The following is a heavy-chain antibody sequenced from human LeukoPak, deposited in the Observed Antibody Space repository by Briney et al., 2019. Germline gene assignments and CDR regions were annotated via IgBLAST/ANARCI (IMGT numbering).Heavy chain of an antibody. D-gene: IGHD6-13*01. V-gene: IGHV4-59*11. CDR2: IYYSGST. CDR3: ARVAPLSSSWLGGPVDY. J-gene: IGHJ4*02. Sequence: PSETLSLTCTVSGGSISSHYWSWIRQPPGKGLEWIGYIYYSGSTNYNPSLKSRVTISVATYKNQFSLKLSSVTAADTAVYYCARVAPLSSSWLGGPVDYWGQGTLVTVSS. CDR1: GGSISSHY.